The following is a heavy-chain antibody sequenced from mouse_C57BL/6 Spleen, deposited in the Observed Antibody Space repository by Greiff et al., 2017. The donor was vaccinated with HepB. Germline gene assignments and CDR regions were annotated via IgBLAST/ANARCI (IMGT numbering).Heavy chain of an antibody. CDR2: ISSGSSTI. J-gene: IGHJ1*03. CDR3: ARQYFDV. V-gene: IGHV5-17*01. Sequence: EVMLVESGGGLVKPGGSLKLSCAASGFTFSDYGMHWVRQAPEKGLEWVAYISSGSSTIYYADTVKGRVTISRDNAKNTLCLQMTSLRSEDTAMYYCARQYFDVWGTGTTVTVSS. CDR1: GFTFSDYG.